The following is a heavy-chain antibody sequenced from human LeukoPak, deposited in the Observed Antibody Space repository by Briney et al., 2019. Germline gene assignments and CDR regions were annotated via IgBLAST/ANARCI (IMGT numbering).Heavy chain of an antibody. V-gene: IGHV3-21*01. J-gene: IGHJ6*02. CDR3: ARVDSSGWLTLPYYYYGMDV. CDR2: ISSSSSYI. D-gene: IGHD6-19*01. CDR1: GFTFSSYS. Sequence: GGSLRLSCAASGFTFSSYSMNWVRQAPGKGLEWVSSISSSSSYIYYADSVKGRFTISRDNAKNSLYLQMNSLRAEDTAVYYCARVDSSGWLTLPYYYYGMDVWGQGTTVTVSS.